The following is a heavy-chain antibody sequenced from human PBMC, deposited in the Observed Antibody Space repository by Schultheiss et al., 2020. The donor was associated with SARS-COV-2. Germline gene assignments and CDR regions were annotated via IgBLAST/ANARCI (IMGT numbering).Heavy chain of an antibody. J-gene: IGHJ4*02. D-gene: IGHD1-26*01. CDR3: AKDSYIGSYFDS. CDR1: GFTFSSYD. CDR2: IGTAGDT. Sequence: GGSLRLSCAASGFTFSSYDMHWVRQATGKGLEWVSAIGTAGDTYYPDSVKGRFTISRDNSKNTLYLQMNSLRAEDTAVYYCAKDSYIGSYFDSWGQGTLVTVSS. V-gene: IGHV3-13*01.